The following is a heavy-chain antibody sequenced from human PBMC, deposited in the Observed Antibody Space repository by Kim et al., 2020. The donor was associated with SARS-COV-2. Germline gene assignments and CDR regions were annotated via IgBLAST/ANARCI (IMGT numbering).Heavy chain of an antibody. CDR3: AREGDYIVATIDYYYYYGMDV. Sequence: ASVKVSCKASGYTFTSYGISWVRQAPGQGLEWMGWISAYNGNTNYAQKLQGRVTMTTDTSTSTAYMELRSLRSDDTAAYYCAREGDYIVATIDYYYYYGMDVWGQGTTVTVSS. CDR2: ISAYNGNT. CDR1: GYTFTSYG. J-gene: IGHJ6*02. V-gene: IGHV1-18*01. D-gene: IGHD5-12*01.